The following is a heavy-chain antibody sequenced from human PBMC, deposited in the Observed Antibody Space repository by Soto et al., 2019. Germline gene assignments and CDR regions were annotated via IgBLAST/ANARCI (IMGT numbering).Heavy chain of an antibody. CDR3: ARAVGYYYGMDV. J-gene: IGHJ6*02. CDR1: GYTFTTYG. D-gene: IGHD6-19*01. V-gene: IGHV1-18*01. CDR2: ITASNGNT. Sequence: QVQLVQSGAEVKKPGASVKVSCKASGYTFTTYGSSWGHQPPGQGLEWMGWITASNGNTNYAQKLQGRVTMTTDTSTSTAYMELRSLRSDDTAVYYCARAVGYYYGMDVWGQGTTVTVSS.